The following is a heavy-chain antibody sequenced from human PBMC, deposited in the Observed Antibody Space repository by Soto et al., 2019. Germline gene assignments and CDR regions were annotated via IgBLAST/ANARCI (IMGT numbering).Heavy chain of an antibody. J-gene: IGHJ5*02. CDR2: ISAYNGNT. V-gene: IGHV1-18*01. Sequence: ASLKVSCKASGYTFTNYGISWVRQAPGQGLEWMGWISAYNGNTNYAQKLQGRVTMTTDTSTSTAYMELRSLRSDDTAVYYCARDHCSGGSCYGWFDPWGQGTLVTVSS. CDR3: ARDHCSGGSCYGWFDP. D-gene: IGHD2-15*01. CDR1: GYTFTNYG.